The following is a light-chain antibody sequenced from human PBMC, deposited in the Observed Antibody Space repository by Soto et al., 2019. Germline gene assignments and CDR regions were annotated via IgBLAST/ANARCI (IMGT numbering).Light chain of an antibody. CDR3: SSYTXSSTLK. J-gene: IGLJ2*01. CDR2: DVS. Sequence: QSALTQPASVSGSPGQSITISCTGTSSDVGGYNYVSWYQQHPGKAPKLMIYDVSNRPSGVSNRFSGSKSGNTASLTISGLQAXXEXXYYCSSYTXSSTLKFGGGTKLTVL. V-gene: IGLV2-14*01. CDR1: SSDVGGYNY.